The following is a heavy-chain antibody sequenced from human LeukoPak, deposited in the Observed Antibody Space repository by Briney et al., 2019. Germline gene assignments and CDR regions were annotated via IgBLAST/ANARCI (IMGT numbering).Heavy chain of an antibody. CDR3: ARDHQGYCSGGSCYSGFDP. CDR1: GFTFSSYS. D-gene: IGHD2-15*01. Sequence: TGGSLRLSCAASGFTFSSYSMNWVRQAPGKGLEWVSYISSSSSTIYYADSVKGRFTISRDNAKNSLYLQMNSLRAEDTAVYYCARDHQGYCSGGSCYSGFDPWGQGTLVTVSS. V-gene: IGHV3-48*01. CDR2: ISSSSSTI. J-gene: IGHJ5*02.